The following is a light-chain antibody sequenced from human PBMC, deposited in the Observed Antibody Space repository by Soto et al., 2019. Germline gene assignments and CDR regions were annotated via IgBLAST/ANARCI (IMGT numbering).Light chain of an antibody. J-gene: IGKJ1*01. CDR2: KAS. Sequence: DIQMTQSPSTLSASVGDRVTITCRASQSVSSWLAWYQHKPGNAPKLLIFKASTLESGVPSRFSASESGTEFTLTISSLQPDDFANYYYQQYNSYYPVTFGQGTNVEIK. V-gene: IGKV1-5*03. CDR3: QQYNSYYPVT. CDR1: QSVSSW.